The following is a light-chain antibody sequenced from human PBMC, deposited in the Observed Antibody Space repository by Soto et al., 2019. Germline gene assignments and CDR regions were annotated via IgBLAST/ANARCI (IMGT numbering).Light chain of an antibody. Sequence: EIVLTQSPGTLSLSPGERATLSCRASQSVSSIYLAWYQQKPGQAPRLLINRASSRATGIPDRFSGSGSGTDFTLTISRLEPEDFAVYYCQQYGGSPPYTFGQGTKLEIK. CDR3: QQYGGSPPYT. CDR1: QSVSSIY. CDR2: RAS. J-gene: IGKJ2*01. V-gene: IGKV3-20*01.